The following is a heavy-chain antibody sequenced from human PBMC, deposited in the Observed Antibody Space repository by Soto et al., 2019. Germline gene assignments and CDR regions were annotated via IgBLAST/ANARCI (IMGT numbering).Heavy chain of an antibody. CDR1: GGSISSSSYY. CDR2: IYYSGST. J-gene: IGHJ5*02. Sequence: SETLSLTCTVSGGSISSSSYYWGWIRQPPGKGLEWIGSIYYSGSTYYNPPLKSRVTISVDTSKNQFSLKLSSVTAADTAVYYCVTGIQFWFEPWGQGTRVNLSS. V-gene: IGHV4-39*01. CDR3: VTGIQFWFEP. D-gene: IGHD6-13*01.